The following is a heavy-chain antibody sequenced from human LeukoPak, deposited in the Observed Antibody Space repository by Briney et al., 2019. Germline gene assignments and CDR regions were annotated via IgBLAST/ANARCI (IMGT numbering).Heavy chain of an antibody. J-gene: IGHJ3*02. Sequence: PGGSLRLSCAASGFTFSSYAMSWVRQAPGKGLEWVSAISGSGGSTYYADSVRGRFTISRDNSKNTLYLQMNSQRAEDTAVYYCARDGPQVTYCSSTSCYVGAFDIWGQGTLVTVSS. CDR3: ARDGPQVTYCSSTSCYVGAFDI. V-gene: IGHV3-23*01. CDR1: GFTFSSYA. CDR2: ISGSGGST. D-gene: IGHD2-2*01.